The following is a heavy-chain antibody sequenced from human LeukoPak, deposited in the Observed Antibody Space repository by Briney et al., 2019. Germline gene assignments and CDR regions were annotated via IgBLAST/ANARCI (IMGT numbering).Heavy chain of an antibody. D-gene: IGHD5-18*01. V-gene: IGHV1-2*02. CDR2: INPNSGGT. J-gene: IGHJ4*02. CDR3: AIARSRASSYGRPDY. Sequence: GASVKVSCKASGYTFTGYYMHCVRQAPGQGREGMGWINPNSGGTNYAQKFQGRVTMTRDTSLITAYMELSRLRSDDTAGYYCAIARSRASSYGRPDYWGQGTLVTVSS. CDR1: GYTFTGYY.